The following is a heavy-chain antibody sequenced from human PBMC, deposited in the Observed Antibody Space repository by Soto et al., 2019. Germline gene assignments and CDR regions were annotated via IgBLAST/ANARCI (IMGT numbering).Heavy chain of an antibody. D-gene: IGHD6-6*01. V-gene: IGHV4-39*01. CDR2: IYYSGST. CDR1: GGSISSSSYY. CDR3: ARRAAHPYYYYGMDV. Sequence: SETLSLTCTVSGGSISSSSYYWGWIRQPPGKGLGWIGSIYYSGSTYYNPSLKSRVTISVDTSKNQFSLKLSSVTAADTAVYYCARRAAHPYYYYGMDVWGQGTTVTVSS. J-gene: IGHJ6*02.